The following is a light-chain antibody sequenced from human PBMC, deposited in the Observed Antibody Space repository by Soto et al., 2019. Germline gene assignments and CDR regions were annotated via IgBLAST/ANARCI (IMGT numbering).Light chain of an antibody. CDR2: GAS. CDR3: QQYGTSLWT. CDR1: QSVSSSY. Sequence: EIVLTQSPGTLSLSPGERATLSCRASQSVSSSYLAWYQQKSGQAPRLLIYGASSRATGIPDRFSGSGSGTDFTLTISRLEPEDVAVYYCQQYGTSLWTFGQGTKVEIK. J-gene: IGKJ1*01. V-gene: IGKV3-20*01.